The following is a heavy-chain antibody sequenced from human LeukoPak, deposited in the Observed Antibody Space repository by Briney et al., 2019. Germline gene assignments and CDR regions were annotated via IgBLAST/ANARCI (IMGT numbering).Heavy chain of an antibody. V-gene: IGHV4-59*12. J-gene: IGHJ4*02. D-gene: IGHD5-12*01. Sequence: SETLSLTCTVSGGSISNYYWSWIRQPPGKGLEWIGYIYYSGSTNYNPSLKSRVTISVDTSKNQFSLKLSSVTAADTAVYYCARVRYSGYGDFDYWGQGTLVTVSS. CDR3: ARVRYSGYGDFDY. CDR1: GGSISNYY. CDR2: IYYSGST.